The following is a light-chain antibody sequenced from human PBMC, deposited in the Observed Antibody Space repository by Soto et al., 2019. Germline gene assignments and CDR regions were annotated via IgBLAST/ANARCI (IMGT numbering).Light chain of an antibody. V-gene: IGLV2-14*03. CDR2: DVS. Sequence: QSALTQPASLSGSPGQSITISCTGTSSDIGGYNYVSWYQQHPGKAPKLMISDVSNRPSGVSSRFSGSKSGNTASLTISGLQAEDEADYYCSSYRASGTTHDVFGAGTQLTVL. CDR1: SSDIGGYNY. J-gene: IGLJ7*01. CDR3: SSYRASGTTHDV.